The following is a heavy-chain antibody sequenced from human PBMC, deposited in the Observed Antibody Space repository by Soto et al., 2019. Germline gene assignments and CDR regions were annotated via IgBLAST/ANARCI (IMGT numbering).Heavy chain of an antibody. J-gene: IGHJ4*02. Sequence: SETLSLTCTVSGGSISSYYWSWIRQPPGKGLEWIGYIYYSGSTNYNPSLKSRVTISVDTSKNQFSLKLSSVTAADTAVYYCARASYGYPYYFDYWGQGTLVTVSS. CDR1: GGSISSYY. D-gene: IGHD5-18*01. CDR3: ARASYGYPYYFDY. CDR2: IYYSGST. V-gene: IGHV4-59*01.